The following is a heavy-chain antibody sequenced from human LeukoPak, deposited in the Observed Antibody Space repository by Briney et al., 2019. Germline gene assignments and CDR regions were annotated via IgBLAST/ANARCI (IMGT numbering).Heavy chain of an antibody. V-gene: IGHV3-33*01. CDR1: GFTFSSYG. CDR3: ARDGNYYDSSGYYYGDYYYYGMDV. Sequence: GGSLRLSCAASGFTFSSYGMHWVRQAPGKGLEWVAVIWYDGSNKYYADSVKGRFTISRDNSKNTLYLQMNSLRAEDTAVYNCARDGNYYDSSGYYYGDYYYYGMDVWGQGTTVTVSS. D-gene: IGHD3-22*01. J-gene: IGHJ6*02. CDR2: IWYDGSNK.